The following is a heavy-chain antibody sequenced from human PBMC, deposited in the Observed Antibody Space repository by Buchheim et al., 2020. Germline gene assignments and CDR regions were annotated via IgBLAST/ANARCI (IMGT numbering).Heavy chain of an antibody. D-gene: IGHD3-3*01. Sequence: QVQLQESGPGLVKPSQTLSLTCTVSGGSISSGDYYWSWIRQPPGKGLEWIGYIYYSGSTYYNPSLKSRVTISVDTSKNQFSLKLSSVTAADTAVYYCARVSTYYDFWSGYYYGGGGFMNNDYWGQGTL. CDR2: IYYSGST. V-gene: IGHV4-30-4*01. J-gene: IGHJ4*02. CDR1: GGSISSGDYY. CDR3: ARVSTYYDFWSGYYYGGGGFMNNDY.